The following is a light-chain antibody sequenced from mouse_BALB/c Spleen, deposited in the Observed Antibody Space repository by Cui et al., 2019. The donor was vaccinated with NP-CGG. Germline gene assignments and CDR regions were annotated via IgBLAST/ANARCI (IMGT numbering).Light chain of an antibody. CDR2: GTK. CDR1: TGAVTTSNY. CDR3: ALWYSNHWV. V-gene: IGLV1*01. Sequence: QAVVTQESALTTSPGETVTFTCRSSTGAVTTSNYANWVREKPDHLFTGLIGGTKNRAPGVPAKFSGSLIGDKAALTITGAQTEDEAIYFCALWYSNHWVFGGGTKLTVL. J-gene: IGLJ1*01.